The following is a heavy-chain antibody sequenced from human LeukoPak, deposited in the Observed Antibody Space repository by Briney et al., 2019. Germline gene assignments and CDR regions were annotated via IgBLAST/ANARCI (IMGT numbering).Heavy chain of an antibody. Sequence: GSLRLSCAASGFTFSSYSMNWIRQPPGKGLEWIGSIYHSGSTNYNPSPKSRVTISVDKSKNQFSLKLSSVTAADTAVYYCARDRRYYDSSGYIRGFDYWGQGTLVTVSS. D-gene: IGHD3-22*01. J-gene: IGHJ4*02. CDR1: GFTFSSYS. CDR3: ARDRRYYDSSGYIRGFDY. V-gene: IGHV4-59*12. CDR2: IYHSGST.